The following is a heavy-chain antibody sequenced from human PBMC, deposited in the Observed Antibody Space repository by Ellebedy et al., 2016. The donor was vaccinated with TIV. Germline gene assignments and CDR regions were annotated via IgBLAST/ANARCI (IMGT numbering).Heavy chain of an antibody. J-gene: IGHJ3*01. CDR2: VYTSGTT. V-gene: IGHV4-4*07. CDR3: ARDFFTTPGTPREEAFDL. CDR1: GGSISSFY. D-gene: IGHD1-7*01. Sequence: SETLSLXXSVSGGSISSFYWSWIRQPAGKGLEWIGRVYTSGTTNYNPSLKSRVTMSVDTSKNQFSLKLSSVTAADTAVYYCARDFFTTPGTPREEAFDLWGQGTMVTVSS.